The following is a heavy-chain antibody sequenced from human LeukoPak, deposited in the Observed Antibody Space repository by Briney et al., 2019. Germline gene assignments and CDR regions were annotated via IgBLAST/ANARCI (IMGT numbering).Heavy chain of an antibody. J-gene: IGHJ3*02. CDR3: ARAGIVGDAFDI. V-gene: IGHV4-59*01. CDR2: IYFTGST. D-gene: IGHD2-15*01. Sequence: SETLSLTCTVSGDSIGSYYWSWIRQPPGKGLEWIGYIYFTGSTNYNPSLKSRVIMSVDTSENQFSLKVTSVNVADTAVYYCARAGIVGDAFDIWGQGTMVTVSS. CDR1: GDSIGSYY.